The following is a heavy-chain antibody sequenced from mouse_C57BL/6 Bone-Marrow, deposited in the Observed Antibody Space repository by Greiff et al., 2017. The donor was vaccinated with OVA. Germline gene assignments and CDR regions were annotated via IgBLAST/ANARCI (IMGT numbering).Heavy chain of an antibody. CDR3: ARGWSLLFFDY. Sequence: QVQLKQPGAELVRPGSSVKLSCKASGYTFTSYWMHWVKQRPIQGLEWIGNIDPSDSETHYNQKFKDKATLTVDKSSSTAYMQLSSLTSEDSAVYYCARGWSLLFFDYWGQGTTLTVSS. J-gene: IGHJ2*01. V-gene: IGHV1-52*01. D-gene: IGHD2-3*01. CDR1: GYTFTSYW. CDR2: IDPSDSET.